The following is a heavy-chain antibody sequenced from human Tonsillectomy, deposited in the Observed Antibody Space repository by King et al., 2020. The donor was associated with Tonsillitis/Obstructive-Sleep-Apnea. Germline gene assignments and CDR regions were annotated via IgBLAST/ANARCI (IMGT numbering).Heavy chain of an antibody. V-gene: IGHV3-30*18. J-gene: IGHJ4*02. Sequence: VQLVESGGGVVQPGRSLRLSCAASGFTFSSYGMHWVRQAPGKGLEWGAVISYDGSNKYYADSVKGRFTISRDNSKNTLYLQRNSLRAEDTAVYYCAKLSATHGRASTRVDYWGQGTLVTVSS. CDR3: AKLSATHGRASTRVDY. CDR1: GFTFSSYG. CDR2: ISYDGSNK. D-gene: IGHD2-2*01.